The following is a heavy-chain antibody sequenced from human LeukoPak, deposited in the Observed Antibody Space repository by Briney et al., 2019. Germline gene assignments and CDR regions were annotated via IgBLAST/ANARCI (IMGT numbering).Heavy chain of an antibody. Sequence: AAVKLSCKASGYTFTSFYMHWVRLPPGQGLEWMGIINPSGGRTSYAQKFQDRVTVTRDTSTSTLYMELRSLRSEDTAVYYCARGGVAASGASDIWGQGPMVAVSS. J-gene: IGHJ3*02. CDR3: ARGGVAASGASDI. D-gene: IGHD6-13*01. CDR1: GYTFTSFY. CDR2: INPSGGRT. V-gene: IGHV1-46*01.